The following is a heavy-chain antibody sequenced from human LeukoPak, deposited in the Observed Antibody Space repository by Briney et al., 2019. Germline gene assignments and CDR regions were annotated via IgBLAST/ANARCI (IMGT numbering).Heavy chain of an antibody. V-gene: IGHV3-7*01. Sequence: GGSLRLSCEASGFTFRDYWMTWVRQAPGKGLEWVANVKQDGTEKFYVDSVKGRFTISRDNGKNSLYLQMNSLRVEDTAIYYCARAGGTSWADYWGQGTLVTVSA. CDR2: VKQDGTEK. D-gene: IGHD6-13*01. CDR1: GFTFRDYW. CDR3: ARAGGTSWADY. J-gene: IGHJ4*02.